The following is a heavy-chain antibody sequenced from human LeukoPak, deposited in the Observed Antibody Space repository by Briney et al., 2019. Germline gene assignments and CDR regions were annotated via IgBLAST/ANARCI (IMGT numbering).Heavy chain of an antibody. D-gene: IGHD1-14*01. J-gene: IGHJ4*02. Sequence: SGGSLRLSCAASGVTFNSYWMHWVRQAPGKGLVWVSRINSDGSGSSYADSVKGRFTISRDNAKSTLYLQMDSLRAEDTAVYYCARGRYTQEWGQGTLVTVSS. CDR1: GVTFNSYW. CDR3: ARGRYTQE. CDR2: INSDGSGS. V-gene: IGHV3-74*01.